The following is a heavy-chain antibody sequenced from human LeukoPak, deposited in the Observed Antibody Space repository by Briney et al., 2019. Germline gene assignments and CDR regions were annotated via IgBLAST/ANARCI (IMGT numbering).Heavy chain of an antibody. V-gene: IGHV3-33*01. J-gene: IGHJ4*02. CDR3: ARESSLRYFDY. CDR2: IWLDGSNK. Sequence: GGSLRLSCAASGFSFSSYGMHWVSQAPGKGLEWVAVIWLDGSNKYYGDSVKGRFTISRDNSKNALYLQMNSLRVEDTAVYLCARESSLRYFDYWGQGTLVTVSS. D-gene: IGHD3-9*01. CDR1: GFSFSSYG.